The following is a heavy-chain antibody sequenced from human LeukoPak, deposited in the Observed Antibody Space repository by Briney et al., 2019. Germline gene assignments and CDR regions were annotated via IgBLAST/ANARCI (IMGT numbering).Heavy chain of an antibody. Sequence: SETLSLTCTVSGGSISSHYWSWIRQPPGKGLEWIGYIDYIGSANYNPSLKSRVTISRDTSKNQFSLRLTSVTAADTAVYYCARTYYFASGSYYDKWGFDFWGQGTLVTVSS. D-gene: IGHD3-10*01. V-gene: IGHV4-59*11. CDR3: ARTYYFASGSYYDKWGFDF. J-gene: IGHJ4*02. CDR1: GGSISSHY. CDR2: IDYIGSA.